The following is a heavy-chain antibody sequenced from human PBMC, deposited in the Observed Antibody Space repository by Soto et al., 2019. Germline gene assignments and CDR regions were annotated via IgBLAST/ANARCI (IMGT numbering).Heavy chain of an antibody. CDR2: INAGNGNT. J-gene: IGHJ4*02. CDR1: GYTFTNYA. CDR3: ATPIVAFY. D-gene: IGHD5-12*01. V-gene: IGHV1-3*01. Sequence: GASVKVSCKASGYTFTNYAIHCVRQAPGQRLDWMGCINAGNGNTKYSQKFQGRVIITRDTSAGTAYMELRSLRSEDTAVYYCATPIVAFYWGQGTLVTVSS.